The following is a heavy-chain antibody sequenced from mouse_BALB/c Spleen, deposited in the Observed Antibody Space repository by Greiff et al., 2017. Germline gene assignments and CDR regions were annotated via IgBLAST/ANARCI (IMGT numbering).Heavy chain of an antibody. Sequence: VQLQQSGAELVRPGASVTLSCKASGYTFTDYEMHWVKQTPVHGLEWIGAIDPETGGTAYNQKFKGKATLTADKSSSTAYMELRSLTSEDSAVYYCTSYYGNYAYWGQGTLVTVSA. V-gene: IGHV1-15*01. CDR2: IDPETGGT. CDR1: GYTFTDYE. D-gene: IGHD2-1*01. CDR3: TSYYGNYAY. J-gene: IGHJ3*01.